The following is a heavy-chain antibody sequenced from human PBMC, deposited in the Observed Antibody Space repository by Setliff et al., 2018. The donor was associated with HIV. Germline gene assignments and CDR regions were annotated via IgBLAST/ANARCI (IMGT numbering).Heavy chain of an antibody. CDR2: IYYHGST. D-gene: IGHD2-15*01. CDR3: ARRIFHSSFPSFDS. CDR1: GGSISSTNYF. Sequence: SETLSLTCTVSGGSISSTNYFWGWIRQPPGKGLEWIGTIYYHGSTYYNPSLKSRVTISADTSKNQFSLKVTSVTAADTAVYYCARRIFHSSFPSFDSWGQGTLVTVSS. V-gene: IGHV4-39*01. J-gene: IGHJ4*02.